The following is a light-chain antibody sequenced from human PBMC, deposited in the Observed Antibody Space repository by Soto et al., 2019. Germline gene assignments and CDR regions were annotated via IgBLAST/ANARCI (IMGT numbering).Light chain of an antibody. CDR3: QQYYRPWT. J-gene: IGKJ1*01. V-gene: IGKV4-1*01. CDR2: WAS. Sequence: DIVMTQSPDSLAVSLGERATINCKSSQSVLYSSNNKNYLAWYQQKPGQPPKLLIYWASTRESGVPDRFIGCGSGTDFTLTISSLQAEDVAVYYCQQYYRPWTFGQGTKVEIK. CDR1: QSVLYSSNNKNY.